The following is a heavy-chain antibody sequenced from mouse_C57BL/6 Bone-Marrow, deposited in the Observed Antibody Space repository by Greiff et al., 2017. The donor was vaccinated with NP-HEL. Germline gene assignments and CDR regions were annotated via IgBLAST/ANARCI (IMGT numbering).Heavy chain of an antibody. CDR3: ASYPWFAY. CDR1: GYTFTSYG. J-gene: IGHJ3*01. Sequence: QVQLQQSGAELARPGASVKLSCKASGYTFTSYGISWVKQRTGQGLEWIGEIYPRSGNTYYNEKVKGKATLTHDKSSSTAYMELRSLTSEDSAVYFCASYPWFAYWGQGTLVTVSA. D-gene: IGHD5-5*01. CDR2: IYPRSGNT. V-gene: IGHV1-81*01.